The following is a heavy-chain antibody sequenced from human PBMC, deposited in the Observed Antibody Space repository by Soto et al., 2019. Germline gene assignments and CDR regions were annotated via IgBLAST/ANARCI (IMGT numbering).Heavy chain of an antibody. CDR3: ARMGGSLKNYFDY. CDR1: GFSLSTSKMR. Sequence: GSGPTLVNPTQNLTLTCTFSGFSLSTSKMRVSWIRQPPGKALEWLARIDWDDDKFYSTSLKTRLTISKDTFKNQVVLTMTNMDSVDTATYYCARMGGSLKNYFDYWGKGTLVTVSS. V-gene: IGHV2-70*04. J-gene: IGHJ4*02. D-gene: IGHD1-26*01. CDR2: IDWDDDK.